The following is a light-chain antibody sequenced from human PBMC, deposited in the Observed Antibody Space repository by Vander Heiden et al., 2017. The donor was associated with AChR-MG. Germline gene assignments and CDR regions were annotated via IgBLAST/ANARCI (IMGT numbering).Light chain of an antibody. CDR2: DAS. J-gene: IGKJ3*01. CDR1: QDISNY. V-gene: IGKV1-33*01. CDR3: QQYDNLLR. Sequence: DIQMTQSPSSLSASVGDRVTITCQASQDISNYLNWYQQKPGKAPKLLIYDASNLETGGPSRFSGSGSGTDFTFTISSLQPEDIATYYCQQYDNLLRFGHGTKVDIK.